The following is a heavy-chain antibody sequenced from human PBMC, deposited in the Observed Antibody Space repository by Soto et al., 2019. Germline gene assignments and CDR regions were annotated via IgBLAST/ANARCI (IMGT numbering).Heavy chain of an antibody. CDR3: ARDGIAAAGTSWFDP. CDR1: GYTFTSHA. J-gene: IGHJ5*02. V-gene: IGHV1-3*05. CDR2: INAGNGNT. D-gene: IGHD6-13*01. Sequence: QVQLVQSGAEEKKPGASVKVSCKASGYTFTSHAMHWVRQAPGQRLEWMGWINAGNGNTQYSQKFQGRVTITTDPSASTAYVELSSLRSEDTAVYYCARDGIAAAGTSWFDPWGQGTLVTVSS.